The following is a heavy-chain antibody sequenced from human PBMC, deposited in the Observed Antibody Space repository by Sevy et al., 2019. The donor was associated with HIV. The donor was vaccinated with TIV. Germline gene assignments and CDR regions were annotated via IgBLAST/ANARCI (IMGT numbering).Heavy chain of an antibody. V-gene: IGHV3-73*01. CDR2: IRSKANGYAT. D-gene: IGHD4-17*01. CDR1: GFTFSGSA. Sequence: GGSLRLSCAASGFTFSGSAMHWVRQASGKGLEWVGRIRSKANGYATTYAASVKDRLTISRDDSKNTAHLQMNSLKTEDTAVYYCARPPTATYYYYFYMDVWGKGTTVTVSS. CDR3: ARPPTATYYYYFYMDV. J-gene: IGHJ6*03.